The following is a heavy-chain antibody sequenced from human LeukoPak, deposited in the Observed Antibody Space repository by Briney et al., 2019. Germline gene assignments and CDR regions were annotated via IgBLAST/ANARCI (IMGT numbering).Heavy chain of an antibody. J-gene: IGHJ4*02. D-gene: IGHD1-26*01. V-gene: IGHV1-24*01. Sequence: ASVKVSCKVSGITLNDLSIQWVRRAPGKGLEWMGGFDPEDGETIYAPKFQARVTMTQDTYEDTAYMELSSLRSEDTAVYYCGTDGIPGATTTLDYWGQGTLVTVSS. CDR1: GITLNDLS. CDR2: FDPEDGET. CDR3: GTDGIPGATTTLDY.